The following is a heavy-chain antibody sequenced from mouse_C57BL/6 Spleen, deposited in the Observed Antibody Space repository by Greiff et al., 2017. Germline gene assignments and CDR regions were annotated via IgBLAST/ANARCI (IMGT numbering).Heavy chain of an antibody. J-gene: IGHJ4*01. Sequence: QVQLQQSGAELVKPGASVKISCKASGYAFSSYWMNWVKQRPGKGLEWIGQIYPGDGDTNYNGKFKGKATLTADKSSSTAYMQLSSLTSEDSAVYFCARSHYYGSFYYAMDYWGQGTSVTVSS. CDR3: ARSHYYGSFYYAMDY. V-gene: IGHV1-80*01. CDR1: GYAFSSYW. D-gene: IGHD1-1*01. CDR2: IYPGDGDT.